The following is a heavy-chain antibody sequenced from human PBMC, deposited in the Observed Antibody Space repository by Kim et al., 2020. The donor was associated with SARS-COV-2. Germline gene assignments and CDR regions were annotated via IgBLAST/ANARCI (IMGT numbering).Heavy chain of an antibody. Sequence: SETLSLTCTVSGGSISSSSYYWGWIRQPPGKGLEWIGSIYYRGSTYYNPSLKSRVTISVDTSKNQFSLKLSSVTAADTAVYYCARLKGTSITIFGVVIMGYYFDYWGQGTLGTVSS. CDR2: IYYRGST. J-gene: IGHJ4*02. CDR1: GGSISSSSYY. CDR3: ARLKGTSITIFGVVIMGYYFDY. V-gene: IGHV4-39*01. D-gene: IGHD3-3*01.